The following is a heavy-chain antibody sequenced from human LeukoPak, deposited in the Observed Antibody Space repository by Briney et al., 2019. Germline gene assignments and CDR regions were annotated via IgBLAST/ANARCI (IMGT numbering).Heavy chain of an antibody. J-gene: IGHJ3*02. Sequence: SETLSLTCTVSGGSISSSSHYWGWIRQPPGKGLEWFGSIYYSGITYYNPSLKSQFTMSVDTSKNQFSLNLSSVTATDTAVYYCARSRGFISGWYIGAFDIWGQGTMVTVSS. V-gene: IGHV4-39*01. CDR1: GGSISSSSHY. D-gene: IGHD6-19*01. CDR2: IYYSGIT. CDR3: ARSRGFISGWYIGAFDI.